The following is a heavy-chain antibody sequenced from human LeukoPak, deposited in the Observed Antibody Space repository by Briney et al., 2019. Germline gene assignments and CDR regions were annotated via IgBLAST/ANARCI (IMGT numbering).Heavy chain of an antibody. D-gene: IGHD3-9*01. J-gene: IGHJ5*02. CDR2: IRYDGSNK. V-gene: IGHV3-30*02. Sequence: GGSLRLSCAASVFTFSSYGMHWVRQAPGKGLEWVAFIRYDGSNKYYADSVKGRFTISRDNSKNTLYLQMNSLRAEDTAVYYCAKDTDDILTGSNWFDPWGQGTLVTVSS. CDR3: AKDTDDILTGSNWFDP. CDR1: VFTFSSYG.